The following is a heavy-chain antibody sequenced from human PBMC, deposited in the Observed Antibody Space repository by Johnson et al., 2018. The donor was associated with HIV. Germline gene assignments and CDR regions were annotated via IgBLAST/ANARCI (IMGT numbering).Heavy chain of an antibody. Sequence: VQLVESGGGLVQPGGSLRLSCAASGFTFTTYWMNWVRQAPGKGLEWVSNINWNGGSTNYADSVKGRFTISRDNAKNSLYLHMNSLRADDTALYYCARRITGTSVAFDIWGQGTMVTVSS. V-gene: IGHV3-20*04. CDR1: GFTFTTYW. D-gene: IGHD1-20*01. J-gene: IGHJ3*02. CDR3: ARRITGTSVAFDI. CDR2: INWNGGST.